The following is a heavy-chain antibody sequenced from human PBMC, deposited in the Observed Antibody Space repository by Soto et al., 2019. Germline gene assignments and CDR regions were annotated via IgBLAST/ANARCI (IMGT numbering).Heavy chain of an antibody. Sequence: EVQLLASGGDLVQPGGSLRLSCAASGFTFSRYAMNWVRQAPGKGLEWVSTITGSGDTIYYADSVKGRFTISRDNPKNTVSLQLNTLRADDTAVYYCAKKRVSACVVGTCFYFADWGQGTLVTVSS. CDR3: AKKRVSACVVGTCFYFAD. D-gene: IGHD2-21*01. CDR1: GFTFSRYA. V-gene: IGHV3-23*01. J-gene: IGHJ4*02. CDR2: ITGSGDTI.